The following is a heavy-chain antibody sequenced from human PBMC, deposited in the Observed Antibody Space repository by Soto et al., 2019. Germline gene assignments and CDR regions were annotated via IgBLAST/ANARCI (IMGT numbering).Heavy chain of an antibody. Sequence: ASVKVSCKASGGTFSSYTISWVRQAPGQGLEWMGRIIPILGIANYAQKFQGRVTITADKSTSTAYMELSSPRSEDTAVYYCARDLHSNYDLFDYWGQGTLVTVSS. V-gene: IGHV1-69*04. D-gene: IGHD4-4*01. CDR2: IIPILGIA. CDR1: GGTFSSYT. CDR3: ARDLHSNYDLFDY. J-gene: IGHJ4*02.